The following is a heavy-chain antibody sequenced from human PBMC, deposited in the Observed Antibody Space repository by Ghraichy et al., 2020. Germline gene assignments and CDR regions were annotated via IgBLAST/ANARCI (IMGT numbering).Heavy chain of an antibody. CDR3: ARRHGFFDY. J-gene: IGHJ4*02. V-gene: IGHV3-11*01. CDR2: ISSRGANT. CDR1: GFTFSDYY. Sequence: GESLRLSCAASGFTFSDYYMSWIRQAPGKGLEWISFISSRGANTEYADSVRGRFTISRDNAENSVYLQMDSLGVEDTAVYFCARRHGFFDYWGQGSLVTVSS. D-gene: IGHD2-2*03.